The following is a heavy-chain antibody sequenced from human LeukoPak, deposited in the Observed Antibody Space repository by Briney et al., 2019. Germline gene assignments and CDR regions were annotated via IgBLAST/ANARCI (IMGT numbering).Heavy chain of an antibody. V-gene: IGHV3-53*01. CDR2: IYSDNT. J-gene: IGHJ4*02. CDR3: ARVGQGVGNRLDY. CDR1: GFTVSSNS. Sequence: GGSLRLSCTVSGFTVSSNSMSWVRQAPGKGLEWVSFIYSDNTHYSDSVKGRFTISRDNSKNTLYLQMNSLRAEDTAVYYCARVGQGVGNRLDYWGQGTLVTVSS.